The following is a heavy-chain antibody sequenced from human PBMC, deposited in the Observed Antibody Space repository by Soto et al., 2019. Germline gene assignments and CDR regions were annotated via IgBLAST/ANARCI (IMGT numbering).Heavy chain of an antibody. CDR1: GFTFRNYG. J-gene: IGHJ4*02. CDR3: ARGRGYCGGTNCYLDY. CDR2: IGIGSSTK. Sequence: GGSLRLSCAASGFTFRNYGMNWFRQAPGKGLEWVSYIGIGSSTKYYADSVKGRFTISRDNAKNSLYLQMNSLRDDDTAVYYCARGRGYCGGTNCYLDYWGQGALVTVSS. D-gene: IGHD2-21*01. V-gene: IGHV3-48*02.